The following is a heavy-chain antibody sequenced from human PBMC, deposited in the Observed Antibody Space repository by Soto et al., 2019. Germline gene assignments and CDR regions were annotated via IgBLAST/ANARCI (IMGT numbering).Heavy chain of an antibody. Sequence: PGGSLRLSCAASGFTFSSYWMSWVRQAPGKGLEWVANIKQDGSEKYYVDSVKGRFTISRDNAKNSLYLQMNSLRAEDTAVYYCAKVRHSSGYSCFDYWGQGTLVTVSS. CDR1: GFTFSSYW. J-gene: IGHJ4*02. D-gene: IGHD3-22*01. V-gene: IGHV3-7*03. CDR3: AKVRHSSGYSCFDY. CDR2: IKQDGSEK.